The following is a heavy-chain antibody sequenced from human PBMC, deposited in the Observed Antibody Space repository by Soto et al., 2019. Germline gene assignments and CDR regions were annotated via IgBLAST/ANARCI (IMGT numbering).Heavy chain of an antibody. CDR3: AKGYRYTYFDY. CDR1: GFTFDDYA. V-gene: IGHV3-9*01. D-gene: IGHD3-16*02. Sequence: GGSLRLSCAASGFTFDDYAMHWVRQAPGKGLEWVSGISWNSGSIGYADSVKGRFTISRDNAKNSLYLQMNSLRAEDTALYYCAKGYRYTYFDYWGPGTLVTVSP. J-gene: IGHJ4*02. CDR2: ISWNSGSI.